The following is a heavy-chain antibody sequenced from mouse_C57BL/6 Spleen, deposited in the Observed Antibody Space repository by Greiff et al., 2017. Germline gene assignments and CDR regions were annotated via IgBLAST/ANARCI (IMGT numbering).Heavy chain of an antibody. CDR1: GYTFTDYE. J-gene: IGHJ3*01. CDR3: TREGDYYGSSPFAY. D-gene: IGHD1-1*01. Sequence: VKLQESGAELVKPGASVTLSCKASGYTFTDYEMHWVKQTPVHGLEWIGAIDPETGGTAYNQKFKGKAILTADKSSSTAYMELRSLTSEDSAVYYCTREGDYYGSSPFAYWGQGTLVTVSA. V-gene: IGHV1-15*01. CDR2: IDPETGGT.